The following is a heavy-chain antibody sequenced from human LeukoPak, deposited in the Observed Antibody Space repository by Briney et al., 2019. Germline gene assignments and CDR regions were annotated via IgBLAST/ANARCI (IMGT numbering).Heavy chain of an antibody. V-gene: IGHV4-34*01. CDR2: INHSGST. Sequence: SETLSLTCPVYGGSFSGYYWSWIRQPPGKGLEWIGEINHSGSTNYNPSLKSRVTISVDTSKNQFSLKLSAVTAADTAVYYCARGGNYDFWSGYPYYYYYYMDVWGKGTTVTVSS. CDR1: GGSFSGYY. D-gene: IGHD3-3*01. CDR3: ARGGNYDFWSGYPYYYYYYMDV. J-gene: IGHJ6*03.